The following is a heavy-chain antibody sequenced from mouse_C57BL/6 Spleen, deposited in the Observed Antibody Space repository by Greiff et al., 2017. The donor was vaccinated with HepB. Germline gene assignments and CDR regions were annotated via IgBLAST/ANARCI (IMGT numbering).Heavy chain of an antibody. CDR1: GYTFTSYW. D-gene: IGHD2-1*01. Sequence: QVQLQQPGAELVMPGASVKLSCKASGYTFTSYWMHWVKQRPGQGLEWIGEIDPSDCYTNYNQKFKGKSTLTVDKSSSTAYLQLSSLTSEDSAVYYCARGGSPLPYYFDYWGQGTTLTVSS. J-gene: IGHJ2*01. CDR2: IDPSDCYT. V-gene: IGHV1-69*01. CDR3: ARGGSPLPYYFDY.